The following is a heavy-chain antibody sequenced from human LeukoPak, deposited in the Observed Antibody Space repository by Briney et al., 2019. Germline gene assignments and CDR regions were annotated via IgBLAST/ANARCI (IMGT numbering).Heavy chain of an antibody. J-gene: IGHJ6*02. CDR3: ARTMVRGVIIGYGMDV. D-gene: IGHD3-10*01. CDR1: GFTFSSYS. Sequence: GGSLTLSCAASGFTFSSYSMNGVRQAPGKGLEWVSSISSSNSYIYYADSVKGRFTISRDNAKNSLYLQMNSLRAEDTAVYYCARTMVRGVIIGYGMDVWGQGTTVAVSS. CDR2: ISSSNSYI. V-gene: IGHV3-21*01.